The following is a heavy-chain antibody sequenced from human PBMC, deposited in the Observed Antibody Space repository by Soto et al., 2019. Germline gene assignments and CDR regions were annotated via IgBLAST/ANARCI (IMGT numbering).Heavy chain of an antibody. CDR3: AKRANYDFWSGYYCFDY. D-gene: IGHD3-3*01. J-gene: IGHJ4*02. V-gene: IGHV3-23*01. Sequence: EVQLLESGGGLVQPGGSLRLSCAASGFTFSSYAMSWVRQAPGKGLEWVSAISGSGGSTYYADSVKGRFTNSRDHSKNTLYLQMNSLRAEDTAVYYCAKRANYDFWSGYYCFDYWGQGTLVTVSS. CDR2: ISGSGGST. CDR1: GFTFSSYA.